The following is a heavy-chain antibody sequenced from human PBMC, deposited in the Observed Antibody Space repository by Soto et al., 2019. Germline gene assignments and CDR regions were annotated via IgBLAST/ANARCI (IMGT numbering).Heavy chain of an antibody. J-gene: IGHJ5*02. CDR3: ARGPLYYDFWSGYYTGWFDP. Sequence: SETLSLTCTVSGGSISSYYWSWIRQPPGKGLEWIGYIYYSGSTNFNPSLKSRVTISVDTSKNQFSLKLSSVTAADTAVYYCARGPLYYDFWSGYYTGWFDPWGQGTLVT. D-gene: IGHD3-3*01. CDR2: IYYSGST. V-gene: IGHV4-59*01. CDR1: GGSISSYY.